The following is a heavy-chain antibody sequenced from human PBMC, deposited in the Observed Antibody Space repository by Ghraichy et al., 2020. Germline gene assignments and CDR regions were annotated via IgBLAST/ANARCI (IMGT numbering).Heavy chain of an antibody. Sequence: GESLNISCAASGFTFSSYSMNWVRQAPGKGLEWVSYISSSSSTIYYADSVKGRFTISRDNAKNSLYLQMNSLRDEDTAVYYCARDRWYYDFWSGWGPSNDLERRNWYFDLWGRGTLVTVSS. CDR3: ARDRWYYDFWSGWGPSNDLERRNWYFDL. J-gene: IGHJ2*01. V-gene: IGHV3-48*02. D-gene: IGHD3-3*01. CDR2: ISSSSSTI. CDR1: GFTFSSYS.